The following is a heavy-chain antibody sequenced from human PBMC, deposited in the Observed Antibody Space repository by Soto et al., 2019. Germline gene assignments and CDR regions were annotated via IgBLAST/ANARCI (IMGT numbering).Heavy chain of an antibody. J-gene: IGHJ4*02. CDR1: GGSFSGYY. Sequence: SETLSLTCAVYGGSFSGYYWSWIRQPPGKGLEWIGSFYYIVSTYYNPSLKSRVTISVDTSKNHFSLKLSSVTAADTAVYYCASLANIVATRWGQGTLVTVSS. V-gene: IGHV4-34*01. CDR2: FYYIVST. CDR3: ASLANIVATR. D-gene: IGHD5-12*01.